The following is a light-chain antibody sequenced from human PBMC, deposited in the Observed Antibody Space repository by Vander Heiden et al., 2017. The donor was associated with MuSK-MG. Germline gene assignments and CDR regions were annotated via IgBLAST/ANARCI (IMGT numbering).Light chain of an antibody. CDR2: EVS. CDR1: SSDVGGYNY. V-gene: IGLV2-14*01. J-gene: IGLJ3*02. Sequence: QSALTQPASVSGSPGQSITISCTGTSSDVGGYNYVSWYQQHPGKAPKLMIYEVSNRPSGVSNRFSGSKSGNTASLSISGLQAEDEADYYCSSHTSSSTWVFGRGTKLTVL. CDR3: SSHTSSSTWV.